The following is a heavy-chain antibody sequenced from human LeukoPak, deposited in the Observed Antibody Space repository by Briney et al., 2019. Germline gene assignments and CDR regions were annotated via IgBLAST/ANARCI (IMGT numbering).Heavy chain of an antibody. Sequence: KTSETLSLTCTVSGGSIKSHFWSWVRQPPGKRLEWIGYIFHSGSTNYNPSLKSRVTISVDTSKNQFSLKLSSVTAADTAVYYCARGLAAAGTLSYYMDVWGKGTTVTVSS. CDR1: GGSIKSHF. CDR2: IFHSGST. D-gene: IGHD6-13*01. J-gene: IGHJ6*03. CDR3: ARGLAAAGTLSYYMDV. V-gene: IGHV4-59*11.